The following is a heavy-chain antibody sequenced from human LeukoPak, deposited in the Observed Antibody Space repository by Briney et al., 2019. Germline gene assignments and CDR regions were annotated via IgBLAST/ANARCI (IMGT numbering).Heavy chain of an antibody. V-gene: IGHV4-34*01. Sequence: PSETLSLTCAVYGGSFSGYYWSWIRQPPGKGLEWIGEINHSGSTNYNPSLKSRVTISVDTSKNQFSLKLSSVTAADTAVYYCARGPDGDVLMVYATFDYWGQGTLVTVSP. CDR3: ARGPDGDVLMVYATFDY. J-gene: IGHJ4*02. D-gene: IGHD2-8*01. CDR1: GGSFSGYY. CDR2: INHSGST.